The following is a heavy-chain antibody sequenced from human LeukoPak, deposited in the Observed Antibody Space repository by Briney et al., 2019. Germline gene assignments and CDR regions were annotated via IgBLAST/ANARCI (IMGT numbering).Heavy chain of an antibody. CDR2: IRSKAYGGTT. CDR1: GFTFGDYA. CDR3: TRAAVLRYFDWLLGNPYYFDY. D-gene: IGHD3-9*01. Sequence: GGSLRLSCTASGFTFGDYAMSWVRQAPGKGLEWVGFIRSKAYGGTTEYAASVKGRFTISRDDSKSIAYLQMNSLKTEDTAVYYCTRAAVLRYFDWLLGNPYYFDYWAREPWSPSPQ. J-gene: IGHJ4*02. V-gene: IGHV3-49*04.